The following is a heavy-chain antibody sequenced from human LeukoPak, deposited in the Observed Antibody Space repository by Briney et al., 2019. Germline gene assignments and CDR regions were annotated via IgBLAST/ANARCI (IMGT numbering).Heavy chain of an antibody. J-gene: IGHJ2*01. V-gene: IGHV4-31*03. CDR2: LYSIGST. D-gene: IGHD4-17*01. Sequence: SETLSLTCTVSGGSISSGGYYWSWIRQHPXKGLEWIGYLYSIGSTYYNPSLKSRVTISVDTSKNQVSLKMSSVTAADTAVYYCARDSSGDYWYFGLWGRGTLVTVSS. CDR3: ARDSSGDYWYFGL. CDR1: GGSISSGGYY.